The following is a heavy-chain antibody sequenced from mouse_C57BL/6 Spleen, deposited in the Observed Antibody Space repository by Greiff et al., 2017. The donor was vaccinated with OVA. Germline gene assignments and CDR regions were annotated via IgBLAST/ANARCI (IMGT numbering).Heavy chain of an antibody. CDR3: AREPSYYYGSSSYAMDY. CDR1: GYTFTSYW. CDR2: INPSNGGT. Sequence: QVQLQQPGTELVKPGASVKLSCKASGYTFTSYWMHWVKQRPGQGLEWIGNINPSNGGTNYNEKFKSKATLTVDKSSSTAYMQLSNLTSEDSAVYYCAREPSYYYGSSSYAMDYWGQGTSVTVSS. D-gene: IGHD1-1*01. J-gene: IGHJ4*01. V-gene: IGHV1-53*01.